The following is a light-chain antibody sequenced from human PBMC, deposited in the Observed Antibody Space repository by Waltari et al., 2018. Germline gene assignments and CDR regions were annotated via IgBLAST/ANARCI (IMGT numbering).Light chain of an antibody. J-gene: IGKJ3*01. CDR1: QGIGSA. Sequence: AIQLTQYPSSLSSSVGDKVTITCRAAQGIGSALAWYQQKPGKSPRLLIYEASSLESGVPSRFSGSGSGTDFTLIISSLQPEDFATYYCQQFDNFPFTFGPGTKVDI. CDR3: QQFDNFPFT. V-gene: IGKV1D-13*01. CDR2: EAS.